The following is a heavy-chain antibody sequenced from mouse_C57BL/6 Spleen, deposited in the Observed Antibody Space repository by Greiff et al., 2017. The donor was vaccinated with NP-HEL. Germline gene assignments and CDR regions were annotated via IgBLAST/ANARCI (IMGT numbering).Heavy chain of an antibody. Sequence: VQLQQPGAELVKPGASVKLSCKASGYTFTSYWMHWVKQRPGQGLEWIGMIHPNSGSTNYNEKFKSKATLTVDKSSSTAYMQLSSLTSEDSAVYYCARHADYDDYFDYWGQGTTLTVSS. J-gene: IGHJ2*01. CDR2: IHPNSGST. V-gene: IGHV1-64*01. CDR3: ARHADYDDYFDY. CDR1: GYTFTSYW. D-gene: IGHD2-4*01.